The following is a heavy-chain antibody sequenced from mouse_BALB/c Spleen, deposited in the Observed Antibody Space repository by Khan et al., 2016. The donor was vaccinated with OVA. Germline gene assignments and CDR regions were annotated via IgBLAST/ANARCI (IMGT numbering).Heavy chain of an antibody. D-gene: IGHD2-10*02. V-gene: IGHV1S81*02. J-gene: IGHJ3*01. Sequence: VQLQVAGAELVKPGASVRLSFKASVYTFSSYYMSLVKQRPGQGLDWNWGINPSKCGTYFNEKFKTTATLTVYKSFSTVYMQLSSRTSEDSAVLYCTRSAYANPFAHWGQETLVTVSA. CDR1: VYTFSSYY. CDR3: TRSAYANPFAH. CDR2: INPSKCGT.